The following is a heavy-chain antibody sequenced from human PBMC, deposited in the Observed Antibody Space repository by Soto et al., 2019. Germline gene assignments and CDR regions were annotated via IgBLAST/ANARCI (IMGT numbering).Heavy chain of an antibody. CDR2: IYYSGST. J-gene: IGHJ6*02. CDR3: ARIGILMVRGEDYYYYGMDV. V-gene: IGHV4-31*03. Sequence: PSETLSLTCTVSGGSISSSSYYWGWIRQHPGKGLEWIGYIYYSGSTYYNPSLKSRVTISVDTSKNQFSLKLSSVTAADTAVYYCARIGILMVRGEDYYYYGMDVWGQGTTVTVSS. CDR1: GGSISSSSYY. D-gene: IGHD3-10*01.